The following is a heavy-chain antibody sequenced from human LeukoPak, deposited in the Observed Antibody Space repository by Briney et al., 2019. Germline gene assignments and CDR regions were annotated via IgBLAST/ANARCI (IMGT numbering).Heavy chain of an antibody. CDR1: GFTFSSYS. V-gene: IGHV3-48*04. J-gene: IGHJ6*02. CDR2: ISSSSSTI. CDR3: GGSGPLLGYYYGMDV. Sequence: PGGSLRLSCAASGFTFSSYSMNWVRQAPGKGLEWVSYISSSSSTIYYADSVKGRFTISRDNAKSSLYLQMNSLRAEDTAVYYCGGSGPLLGYYYGMDVWGQGATVTVSS. D-gene: IGHD2-15*01.